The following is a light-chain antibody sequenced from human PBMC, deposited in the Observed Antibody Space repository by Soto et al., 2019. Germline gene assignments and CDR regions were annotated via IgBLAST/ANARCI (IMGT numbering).Light chain of an antibody. CDR2: DAS. V-gene: IGKV1-5*01. J-gene: IGKJ1*01. CDR3: QQYKDYTWT. Sequence: DIQMTQSPSTLSASVGDRVSITCRASQSVDRYLAWYQQKPGKALHLLIYDASSLESGVPSRFSGSGSGTEFTLTISSLQPDDFTTFYCQQYKDYTWTFGQGTKVEV. CDR1: QSVDRY.